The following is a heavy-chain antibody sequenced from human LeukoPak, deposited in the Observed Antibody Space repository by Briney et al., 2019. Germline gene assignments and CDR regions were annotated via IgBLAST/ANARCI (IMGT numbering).Heavy chain of an antibody. CDR3: ATSGYDFADPNWFDP. J-gene: IGHJ5*02. CDR2: ISSSGSTI. CDR1: GFTFSSYE. V-gene: IGHV3-48*03. D-gene: IGHD5-12*01. Sequence: GGSLRLSCAASGFTFSSYEMNWVRQAPGKGLEWVSYISSSGSTIYYADSVKGRFTISRDNAKNSLYLQMNSLRAEDTAVYYCATSGYDFADPNWFDPWGQGTLVTVSS.